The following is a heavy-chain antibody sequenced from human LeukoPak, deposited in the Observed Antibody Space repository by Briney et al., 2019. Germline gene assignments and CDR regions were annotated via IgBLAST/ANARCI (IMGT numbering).Heavy chain of an antibody. D-gene: IGHD3-3*01. Sequence: AGGSLRLSCAASGFTFSSYAMHWVRQAPGKGLEWVAFIRYDGSNKYYADSVKGRFTISRDNSKNTLYLQMNSLRAEDTAVYYCAKGAIFGVVIKEYYYMDVWAKGPRSPSP. CDR2: IRYDGSNK. J-gene: IGHJ6*03. CDR3: AKGAIFGVVIKEYYYMDV. CDR1: GFTFSSYA. V-gene: IGHV3-30*02.